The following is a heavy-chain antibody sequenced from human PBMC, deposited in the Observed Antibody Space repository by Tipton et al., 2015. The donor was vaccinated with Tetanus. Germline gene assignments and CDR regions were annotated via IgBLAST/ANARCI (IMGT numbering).Heavy chain of an antibody. V-gene: IGHV4-59*01. Sequence: TLSLTCTVSGGSISGSYWNWIRQPPGKGLEWIGYVYYNGNTHYNPALKSRVTISVDTSKNQFSLKLSSVTAADTAVYFCAGVTAQRTELYFDHWGQGTLVTASS. CDR3: AGVTAQRTELYFDH. D-gene: IGHD6-13*01. CDR1: GGSISGSY. J-gene: IGHJ4*02. CDR2: VYYNGNT.